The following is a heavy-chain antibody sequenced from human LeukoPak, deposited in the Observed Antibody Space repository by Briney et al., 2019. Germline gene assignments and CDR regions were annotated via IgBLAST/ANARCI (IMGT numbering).Heavy chain of an antibody. Sequence: SETLSLTCAVYGGSFGGYYWSWIRQPPGKGLEWIGEINHSGSTNYNPSLKSRVTISVDTSKNQFSLKLSSVTAADTAVYYCAGRLDFESGGYYDSWFDPWGQGTLVTVSS. V-gene: IGHV4-34*01. J-gene: IGHJ5*02. CDR1: GGSFGGYY. CDR3: AGRLDFESGGYYDSWFDP. D-gene: IGHD3-22*01. CDR2: INHSGST.